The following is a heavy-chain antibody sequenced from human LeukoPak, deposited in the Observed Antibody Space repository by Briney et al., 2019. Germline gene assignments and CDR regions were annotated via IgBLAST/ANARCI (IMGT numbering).Heavy chain of an antibody. Sequence: PGRSLRLSCAASGFTFSSYEMNWVRQAPGKGLEWVSYISSSGSTIYHADSVKGRFTISRDNAKNSLYLQMNSLRAEDTAVYYCASEKTYYYDSSGYYYNANFDYWGQGTLVTVSS. V-gene: IGHV3-48*03. CDR2: ISSSGSTI. CDR3: ASEKTYYYDSSGYYYNANFDY. J-gene: IGHJ4*02. CDR1: GFTFSSYE. D-gene: IGHD3-22*01.